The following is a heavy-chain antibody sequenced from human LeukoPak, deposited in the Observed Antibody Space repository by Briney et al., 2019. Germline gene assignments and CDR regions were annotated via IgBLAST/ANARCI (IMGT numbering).Heavy chain of an antibody. J-gene: IGHJ3*02. D-gene: IGHD6-19*01. CDR1: GFTVSSNY. CDR2: ICSGGST. V-gene: IGHV3-66*02. CDR3: ARWADTRSAFDI. Sequence: PGGSLRLSCAASGFTVSSNYMSWVRQAPGKGLEWVSVICSGGSTYYADSVKGRFTISRDNSKNTLYLQMNSLRAEDTAVYYCARWADTRSAFDIWGQGTMVTVSS.